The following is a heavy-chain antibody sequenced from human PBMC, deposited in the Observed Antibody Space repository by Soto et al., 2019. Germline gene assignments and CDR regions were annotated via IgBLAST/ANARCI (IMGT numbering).Heavy chain of an antibody. J-gene: IGHJ5*02. Sequence: GASVKVSCKASGYTFTSYGISWVRQAPGQGLEWMGWISAYNGNTNYAQKLQGRVTMTTDTSTSTAYMELRSLRSDDTAVYYCARDPELREKDNWFDPWGQGTLVTVSS. V-gene: IGHV1-18*01. CDR1: GYTFTSYG. D-gene: IGHD3-10*01. CDR3: ARDPELREKDNWFDP. CDR2: ISAYNGNT.